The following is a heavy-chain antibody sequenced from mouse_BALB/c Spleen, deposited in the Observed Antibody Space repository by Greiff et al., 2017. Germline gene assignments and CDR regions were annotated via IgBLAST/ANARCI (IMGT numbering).Heavy chain of an antibody. D-gene: IGHD4-1*01. CDR2: IYPGDGDT. Sequence: VQLQQSGPELVKPGASVKISCKASGYAFSSSWMNWVKQRPGQGLEWIGRIYPGDGDTNYNGKFKGKATLTADKSSSTAYMQLSSLTSVDSAVYFCARRSWDDAMDYWGQGTSVTVSS. CDR1: GYAFSSSW. V-gene: IGHV1-82*01. J-gene: IGHJ4*01. CDR3: ARRSWDDAMDY.